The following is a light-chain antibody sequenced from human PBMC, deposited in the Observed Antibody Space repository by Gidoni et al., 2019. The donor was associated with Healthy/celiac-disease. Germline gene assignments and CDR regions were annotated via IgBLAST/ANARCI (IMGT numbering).Light chain of an antibody. J-gene: IGKJ4*01. CDR3: QQYDNLPFT. Sequence: DIQMTQSPSSLSATVGDRVTITCQASQDISNYLNWYQQKPGKPPKLLIYDASNLETGVPSRFSGRGSGTDFTFTISSLQPEDIATYYCQQYDNLPFTFGGGTKVEIK. CDR1: QDISNY. V-gene: IGKV1-33*01. CDR2: DAS.